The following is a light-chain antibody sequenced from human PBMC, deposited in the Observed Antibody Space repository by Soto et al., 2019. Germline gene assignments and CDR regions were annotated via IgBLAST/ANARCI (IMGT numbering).Light chain of an antibody. CDR1: QTVSSTY. J-gene: IGKJ4*01. V-gene: IGKV3-20*01. CDR2: GAS. CDR3: QQYYTSPLT. Sequence: EIELARSPGTLSLSPGERATLSCRASQTVSSTYLAWYQQKPGQAPRLLIYGASSRATGIPDRFSGSASGTDFTLTISRLEPEDFSVYYWQQYYTSPLTFGGGTKVDI.